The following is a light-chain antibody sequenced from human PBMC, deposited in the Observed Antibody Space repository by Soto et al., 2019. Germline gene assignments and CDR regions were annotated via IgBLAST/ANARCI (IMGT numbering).Light chain of an antibody. Sequence: DIVMTQSPLSLAVTPGEPDSISLRSSQILLHSNGYNYVDWYLQKPGQSPQLLIYMGSNRASGVPGRFSGSGSGTDFTLKISRVEAEDVGVYYCMQALQATWTFGQGTK. J-gene: IGKJ1*01. CDR2: MGS. CDR1: QILLHSNGYNY. V-gene: IGKV2-28*01. CDR3: MQALQATWT.